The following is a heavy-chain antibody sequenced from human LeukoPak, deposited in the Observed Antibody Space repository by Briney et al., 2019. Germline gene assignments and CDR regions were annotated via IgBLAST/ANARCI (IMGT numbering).Heavy chain of an antibody. V-gene: IGHV4-59*01. J-gene: IGHJ5*02. CDR2: IYYSGST. D-gene: IGHD3-16*01. Sequence: SETLSLTCTVSGGSISSYYWSWIRQPPGKGLEWIGYIYYSGSTHYNPSLKSRVTISVDTSKNQFSLKLSSVTAADTAVYYCARDGLRSGKYNWFDPWGQGTLVTVSS. CDR1: GGSISSYY. CDR3: ARDGLRSGKYNWFDP.